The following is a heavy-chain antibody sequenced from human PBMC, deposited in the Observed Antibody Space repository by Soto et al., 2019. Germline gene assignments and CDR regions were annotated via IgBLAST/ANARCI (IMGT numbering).Heavy chain of an antibody. CDR2: IRSKAYGGTT. Sequence: KAGGSLRLSCTASGFTFGDYAMSWFRQAPGKGLEWVGFIRSKAYGGTTEYAASVKGRFTISRDDSKSIAYLQMNSLKTEDTAVYYCTREGSIMIVVVRPPYYWGQGTLVTVSS. V-gene: IGHV3-49*05. D-gene: IGHD3-22*01. CDR3: TREGSIMIVVVRPPYY. J-gene: IGHJ4*02. CDR1: GFTFGDYA.